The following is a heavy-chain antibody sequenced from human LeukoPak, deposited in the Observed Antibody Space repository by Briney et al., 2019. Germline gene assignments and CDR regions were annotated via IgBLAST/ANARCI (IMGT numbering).Heavy chain of an antibody. CDR3: ARDRYQLPNDAFDI. D-gene: IGHD2-2*01. CDR1: GGTFSSYA. J-gene: IGHJ3*02. CDR2: ISAYNGNT. V-gene: IGHV1-18*01. Sequence: GASVKVSCKASGGTFSSYAISWVRQAPGQGLEWMGWISAYNGNTNYAQKLQGRVTMTTDTSTSTAYMELRSLRSDDTAVYYCARDRYQLPNDAFDIWGQGTMVTVSS.